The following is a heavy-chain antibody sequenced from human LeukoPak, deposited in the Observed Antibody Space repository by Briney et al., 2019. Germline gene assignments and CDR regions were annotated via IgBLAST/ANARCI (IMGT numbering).Heavy chain of an antibody. J-gene: IGHJ3*02. CDR1: GFSVSSKF. V-gene: IGHV3-53*05. CDR3: AREGRDSGGNRDAYDI. Sequence: GGSLRLSCAASGFSVSSKFMSWGREAPGKGLEWVSVTYSGGTTDYGDSVRGRFTISRDNSKNTLDLQMNSLRVEDTAVYFCAREGRDSGGNRDAYDIWGQGTMVTVSS. CDR2: TYSGGTT. D-gene: IGHD2-15*01.